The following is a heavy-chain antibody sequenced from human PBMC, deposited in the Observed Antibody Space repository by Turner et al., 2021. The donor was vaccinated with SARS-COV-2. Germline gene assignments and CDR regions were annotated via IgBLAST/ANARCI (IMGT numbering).Heavy chain of an antibody. CDR2: ISGSGGNT. Sequence: EVQLLESGGGLVQPGGSLRLSCAASGFTFSSYAMSWVRQAPGKGLEWVSAISGSGGNTYYADSVKGRFTISRDNSKNTLYLQMNSLRAEDTAVYYCARDGLHYYDISAYPNLASYYWGQGTLVTVSS. J-gene: IGHJ4*02. CDR1: GFTFSSYA. D-gene: IGHD3-22*01. V-gene: IGHV3-23*01. CDR3: ARDGLHYYDISAYPNLASYY.